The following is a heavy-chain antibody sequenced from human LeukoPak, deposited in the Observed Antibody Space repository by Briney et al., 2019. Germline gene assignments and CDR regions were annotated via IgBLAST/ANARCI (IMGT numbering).Heavy chain of an antibody. CDR3: AREYGGYD. V-gene: IGHV3-48*03. J-gene: IGHJ4*02. Sequence: PGGSLRLSCAVSGFTFSSYEMNWVRQAPGKGLEWVSYISSRGTTIYYVDSVKGRFTISRDNAKNSLYLQMNSLRAEDTAVYYCAREYGGYDWGQGTLVTVSS. D-gene: IGHD5-12*01. CDR1: GFTFSSYE. CDR2: ISSRGTTI.